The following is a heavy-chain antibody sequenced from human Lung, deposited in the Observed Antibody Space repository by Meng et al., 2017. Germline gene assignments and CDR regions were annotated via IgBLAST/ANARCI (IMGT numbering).Heavy chain of an antibody. D-gene: IGHD3-10*01. CDR1: GGSLSSGGYY. Sequence: SETLSLTCTVSGGSLSSGGYYWSWIRQHPGKGLEYIGYIYYSGSTYSNPSLKSLVTISVDTSKNQFSLKLSSVTAADTAVYYCARGSYYGSGTNWFDPWVQGTLVTVSS. J-gene: IGHJ5*02. CDR2: IYYSGST. CDR3: ARGSYYGSGTNWFDP. V-gene: IGHV4-31*01.